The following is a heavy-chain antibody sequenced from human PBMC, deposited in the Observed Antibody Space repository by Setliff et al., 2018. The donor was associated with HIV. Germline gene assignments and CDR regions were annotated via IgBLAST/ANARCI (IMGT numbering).Heavy chain of an antibody. V-gene: IGHV4-59*08. CDR1: GGSISSFF. CDR3: SRRRSPPSGFYCKYYMDV. Sequence: PSETLSLTCTVSGGSISSFFWSWIRQPPGKGLEWIGHISYSGSTNYNPSLKSRVTISGDTSKNQFSLKLTSVTAADTAVHYCSRRRSPPSGFYCKYYMDVWGKGTTVTVSS. CDR2: ISYSGST. D-gene: IGHD3-22*01. J-gene: IGHJ6*03.